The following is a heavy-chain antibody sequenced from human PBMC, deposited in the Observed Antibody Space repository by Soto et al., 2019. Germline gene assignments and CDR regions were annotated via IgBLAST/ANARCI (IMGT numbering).Heavy chain of an antibody. CDR1: GFTFSSYS. CDR3: ARDETVGVSIVVPAAVDY. D-gene: IGHD2-2*01. Sequence: EVQLVESGGGLVKPGGSLRLSCAASGFTFSSYSMNWVRQAPGKGLEWVSSISSSSSYIYYADSVKGRFTIARDNDKNSLYLQMNSLRAADTAVYYCARDETVGVSIVVPAAVDYWGQGTLVTVSS. CDR2: ISSSSSYI. V-gene: IGHV3-21*01. J-gene: IGHJ4*02.